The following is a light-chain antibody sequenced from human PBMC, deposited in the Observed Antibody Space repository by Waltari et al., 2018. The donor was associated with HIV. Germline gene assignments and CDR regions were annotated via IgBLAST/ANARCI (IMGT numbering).Light chain of an antibody. Sequence: ASPKQYAYWYQQKPGQAPGLAGYKDTERPSGIPERFSGPSPGTTVTLTISGVQAEDEADYYCQSADSSGSWVFGGGTKLTVL. CDR3: QSADSSGSWV. CDR2: KDT. V-gene: IGLV3-25*03. J-gene: IGLJ3*02. CDR1: ASPKQY.